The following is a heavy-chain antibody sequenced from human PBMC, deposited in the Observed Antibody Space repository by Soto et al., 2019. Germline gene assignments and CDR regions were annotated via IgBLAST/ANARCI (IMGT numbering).Heavy chain of an antibody. Sequence: SLRLSCAASGFTFSSYAMHWVRQAPGKGLEWVAVISYDGSNKYYADSVKGRFTISRDNSKNTLYLQMNSLRAEDTAVYYCARDRDIVVVPPATTLDYWGQGTLVTVSS. CDR2: ISYDGSNK. CDR1: GFTFSSYA. J-gene: IGHJ4*02. D-gene: IGHD2-2*01. V-gene: IGHV3-30-3*01. CDR3: ARDRDIVVVPPATTLDY.